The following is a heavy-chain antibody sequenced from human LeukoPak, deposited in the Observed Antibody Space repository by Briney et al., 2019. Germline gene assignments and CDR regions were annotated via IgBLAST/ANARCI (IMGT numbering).Heavy chain of an antibody. CDR3: TTDPFNYYGNDDYFNY. Sequence: PGGSLRLSCAASGLIFSNAWMSWVRQAPGKGLEWVGRIKSKSDGGTTDLAAPVKGRFTISRDDSKNTVYLQMNSLKSEDTAVFYCTTDPFNYYGNDDYFNYWGQGILVTVSS. J-gene: IGHJ4*02. V-gene: IGHV3-15*01. CDR2: IKSKSDGGTT. CDR1: GLIFSNAW. D-gene: IGHD3-10*01.